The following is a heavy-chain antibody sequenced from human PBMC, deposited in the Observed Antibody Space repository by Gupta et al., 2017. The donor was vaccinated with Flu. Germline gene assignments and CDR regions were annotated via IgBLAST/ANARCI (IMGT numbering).Heavy chain of an antibody. D-gene: IGHD4-23*01. Sequence: EVQLVESGGGLVQPGGSLRLSCAASGFIFRDSWLNWVRQTPGEGLVWISSIDNIGSTTFYADSVKGRFTISRDNAKNTLFLQMSSLRAEDSGLYYCGKTGYGGNSVGNWGQGTLVTVSS. CDR2: IDNIGSTT. CDR1: GFIFRDSW. J-gene: IGHJ4*02. V-gene: IGHV3-74*01. CDR3: GKTGYGGNSVGN.